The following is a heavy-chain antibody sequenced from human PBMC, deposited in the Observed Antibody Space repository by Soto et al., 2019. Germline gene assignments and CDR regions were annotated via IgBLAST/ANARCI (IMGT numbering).Heavy chain of an antibody. J-gene: IGHJ6*02. CDR3: AGGRIVVVEPRAYYEMDV. D-gene: IGHD3-22*01. CDR2: IIPVFGLV. V-gene: IGHV1-69*01. Sequence: QVHLLLQSGAEVKKPGSSVKVSCKASGGTPSNSAISWVRQAPGQGLEWMGGIIPVFGLVKDAQNLQGRVTITADESTNTGNMEPSSLLPEDTAVDYCAGGRIVVVEPRAYYEMDVWRQGTTVTVSS. CDR1: GGTPSNSA.